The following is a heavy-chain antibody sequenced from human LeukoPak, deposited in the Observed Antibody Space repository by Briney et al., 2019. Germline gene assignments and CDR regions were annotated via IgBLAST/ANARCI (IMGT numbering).Heavy chain of an antibody. V-gene: IGHV3-NL1*01. Sequence: LSGGSLRLSCAASGFTFSSYGMHWVRQAPGKGLEWVSAISGSGGSTYYADSVKGRFTISRDNSKNTLYLQMNSLRAEDTAVYYCAREYYYDSSGYYWFDPWGQGTLVTVSS. J-gene: IGHJ5*02. CDR2: ISGSGGST. CDR3: AREYYYDSSGYYWFDP. D-gene: IGHD3-22*01. CDR1: GFTFSSYG.